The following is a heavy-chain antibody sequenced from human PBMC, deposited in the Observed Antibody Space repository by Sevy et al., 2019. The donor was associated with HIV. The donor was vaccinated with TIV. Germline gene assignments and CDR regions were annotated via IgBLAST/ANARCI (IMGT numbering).Heavy chain of an antibody. Sequence: GGSLRLSCAASGFTFDDYAMHRVRQAPGKGLEWVSGISWNGGSIGYADSVKGRFTISRDNAKNSLYLQMNSLRAEDTALYYCAKDILGNGMDVWGQGTTVTVSS. J-gene: IGHJ6*02. CDR3: AKDILGNGMDV. CDR2: ISWNGGSI. D-gene: IGHD7-27*01. CDR1: GFTFDDYA. V-gene: IGHV3-9*01.